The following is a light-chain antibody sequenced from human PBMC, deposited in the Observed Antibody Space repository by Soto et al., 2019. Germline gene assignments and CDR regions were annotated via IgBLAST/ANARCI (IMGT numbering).Light chain of an antibody. CDR1: SSNIGNNY. Sequence: QSVLTQPPSVSAAPGQPVTISCSGSSSNIGNNYVSWYQHLPGTAPKLLIYENNRRFSVIPDRFSGSKSGTSATLGITGLQTWDEADYYCATWDSSLSAGVFGGGTKLTVL. V-gene: IGLV1-51*02. CDR3: ATWDSSLSAGV. CDR2: ENN. J-gene: IGLJ2*01.